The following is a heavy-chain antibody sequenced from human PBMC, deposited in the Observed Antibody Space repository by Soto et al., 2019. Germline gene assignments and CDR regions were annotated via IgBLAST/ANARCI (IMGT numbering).Heavy chain of an antibody. CDR2: TYYRTKWYN. V-gene: IGHV6-1*01. CDR1: GDSVSSNSAA. Sequence: PSQTLSLTCAISGDSVSSNSAAWNWIRQSPSRGLEWLGRTYYRTKWYNDYAVSVKSRITINPDTNKNQYYLQQNSVTPEDSAVYYCAIEDFGGKPNKGGYYYGMDVWGQGTTVTVSS. D-gene: IGHD4-17*01. J-gene: IGHJ6*02. CDR3: AIEDFGGKPNKGGYYYGMDV.